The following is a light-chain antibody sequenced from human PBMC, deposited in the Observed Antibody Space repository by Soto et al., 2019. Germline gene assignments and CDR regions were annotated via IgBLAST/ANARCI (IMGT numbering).Light chain of an antibody. CDR3: QVWDSSSGGVV. CDR1: NIGSKS. Sequence: SYELTQPPSVSVAPGKKARITCGGNNIGSKSVHWYQQKPGQAPVLVIYYDSDRPSGIPERFSGSNSGNTATLTISRVEAGDEDDYYCQVWDSSSGGVVFGGGTKLTVL. V-gene: IGLV3-21*04. J-gene: IGLJ2*01. CDR2: YDS.